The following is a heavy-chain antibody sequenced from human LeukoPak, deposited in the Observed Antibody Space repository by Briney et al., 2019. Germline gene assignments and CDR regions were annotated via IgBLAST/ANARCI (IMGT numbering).Heavy chain of an antibody. Sequence: GGSMRRSCAASGFTFSSYAMSWVRQAPGKGLEWVSAISGSGGSTYYADSVKGRFTISRDNSKNTLYLQMNSLRAEDTAVYYCAKDDGEYYFDYWGQGTLVTVSS. J-gene: IGHJ4*02. CDR2: ISGSGGST. V-gene: IGHV3-23*01. CDR3: AKDDGEYYFDY. CDR1: GFTFSSYA. D-gene: IGHD7-27*01.